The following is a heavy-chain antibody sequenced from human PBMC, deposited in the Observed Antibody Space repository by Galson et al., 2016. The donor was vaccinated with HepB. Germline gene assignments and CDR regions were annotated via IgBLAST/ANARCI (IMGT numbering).Heavy chain of an antibody. CDR3: ARRAGWFREPTQAYYYYGMDV. Sequence: SLRLSCAASGFSFSNYSMNWARQAPGKGLEWVSYISSTSSPIYYAGPVRGRFTISRDNAKNSLYLQMNSLRDEDTAVYYCARRAGWFREPTQAYYYYGMDVWGQGTTVTVSS. D-gene: IGHD3-10*01. CDR2: ISSTSSPI. CDR1: GFSFSNYS. V-gene: IGHV3-48*02. J-gene: IGHJ6*02.